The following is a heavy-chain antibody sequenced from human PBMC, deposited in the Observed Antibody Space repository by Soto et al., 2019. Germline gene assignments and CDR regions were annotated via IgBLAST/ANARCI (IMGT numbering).Heavy chain of an antibody. J-gene: IGHJ6*02. D-gene: IGHD4-4*01. CDR3: ATRGKVTRKYYYYYGMDV. Sequence: ASVKVSCKVSGYTLTELSMHWVRQAPGKGLEWMGGFDPEDGETIYAQKFQGRVTMTEDTSTDTAYMELSSLRSEDTAVYYCATRGKVTRKYYYYYGMDVWGQGTTVTVSS. CDR2: FDPEDGET. CDR1: GYTLTELS. V-gene: IGHV1-24*01.